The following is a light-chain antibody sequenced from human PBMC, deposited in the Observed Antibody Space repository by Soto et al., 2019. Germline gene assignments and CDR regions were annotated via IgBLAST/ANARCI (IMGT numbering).Light chain of an antibody. CDR3: SSYSSSDTLV. V-gene: IGLV2-14*03. CDR1: SSDVGGHNF. CDR2: DVR. Sequence: QSVLTQPASVSGSHGQSITISCTGTSSDVGGHNFVSWYQQHPGGAPKLMIYDVRNRPSGVSNRFSGSKSANTASLVISGLQAEDEADYYCSSYSSSDTLVFGGGTKLTVL. J-gene: IGLJ2*01.